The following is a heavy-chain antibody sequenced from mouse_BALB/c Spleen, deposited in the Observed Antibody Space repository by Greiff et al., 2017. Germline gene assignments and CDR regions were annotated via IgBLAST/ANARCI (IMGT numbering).Heavy chain of an antibody. CDR1: GFSFTGYG. V-gene: IGHV2-6-7*01. J-gene: IGHJ2*01. CDR2: IWGDGST. D-gene: IGHD1-1*01. CDR3: ARADYGLFDY. Sequence: QVQLKESGPGLVAPSQSLSITCTVSGFSFTGYGVTWVRQPPGKGLEWLGMIWGDGSTDYNSALKSRLSISKDNSKSQVFLKMNSLQTDDTARYYCARADYGLFDYWGQGTTLTVSS.